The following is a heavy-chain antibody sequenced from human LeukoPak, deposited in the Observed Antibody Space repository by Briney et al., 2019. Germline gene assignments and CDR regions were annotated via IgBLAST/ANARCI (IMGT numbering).Heavy chain of an antibody. CDR3: AGRVTGYSSGYVY. J-gene: IGHJ4*02. CDR2: ISGSAHKI. CDR1: GITFSNYA. D-gene: IGHD5-18*01. V-gene: IGHV3-23*01. Sequence: GGSLRLSCVASGITFSNYAVSWVRQAPEKGLDWVSVISGSAHKIRYADSVKGRFTISRDNSENIVYLQMNSLRAEDTAVYYCAGRVTGYSSGYVYWGQGTLVTVSS.